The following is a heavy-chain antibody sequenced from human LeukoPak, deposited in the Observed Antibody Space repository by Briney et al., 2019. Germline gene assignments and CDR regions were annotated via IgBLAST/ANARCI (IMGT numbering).Heavy chain of an antibody. CDR3: ARIVSGLGSRWDYFEY. D-gene: IGHD6-13*01. Sequence: GGSLRLSCAASGFTFSSYEMNWVRQAPGKGLEWVSYISSSGSTIYYADSVKGRFTISRDNAKNSLYLQMNSLRAEDTAVYYCARIVSGLGSRWDYFEYWGQGTLVTVSS. V-gene: IGHV3-48*03. CDR2: ISSSGSTI. J-gene: IGHJ4*02. CDR1: GFTFSSYE.